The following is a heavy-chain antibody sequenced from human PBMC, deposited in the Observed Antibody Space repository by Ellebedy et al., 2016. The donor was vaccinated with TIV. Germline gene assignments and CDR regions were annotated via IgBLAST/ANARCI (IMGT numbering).Heavy chain of an antibody. D-gene: IGHD2/OR15-2a*01. J-gene: IGHJ4*02. CDR2: ISGSGGST. Sequence: GESLKISCAASGFTFRNYAMSWVRQAPGKGLEWVSGISGSGGSTYYADSVKGRFTISRDNSKNTLYLQMNSLRAEDTAVYYCAKDHRPKSKTTYFDYWGQGTLVTVSS. V-gene: IGHV3-23*01. CDR1: GFTFRNYA. CDR3: AKDHRPKSKTTYFDY.